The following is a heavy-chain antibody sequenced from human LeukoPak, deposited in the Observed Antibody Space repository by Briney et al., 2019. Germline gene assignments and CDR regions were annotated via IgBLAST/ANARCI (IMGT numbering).Heavy chain of an antibody. CDR3: ARDSEYCSGGSCYCDY. CDR2: IIPIFGTA. D-gene: IGHD2-15*01. V-gene: IGHV1-69*01. Sequence: SVKVSCKASGGTFSSYAISWVRQAPGQGLEWMGGIIPIFGTANYAQKFQGRVTITADESTSTAYMELSSLRSEDTAVYYCARDSEYCSGGSCYCDYWGQGTLVTVSS. J-gene: IGHJ4*02. CDR1: GGTFSSYA.